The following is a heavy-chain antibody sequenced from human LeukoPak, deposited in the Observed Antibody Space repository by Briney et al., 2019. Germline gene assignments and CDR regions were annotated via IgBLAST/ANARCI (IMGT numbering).Heavy chain of an antibody. CDR3: AKDATVTTGYYFDY. CDR1: GFTFSSYA. Sequence: GGSLRLSCAASGFTFSSYAMHWVRQAPGKGLEWVAVISYDGSNKYYADSVKGRFTISRDNSKNTLYLQMNSLRAEDTAVYYCAKDATVTTGYYFDYWGQGTLVTVSS. CDR2: ISYDGSNK. J-gene: IGHJ4*02. D-gene: IGHD4-17*01. V-gene: IGHV3-30*04.